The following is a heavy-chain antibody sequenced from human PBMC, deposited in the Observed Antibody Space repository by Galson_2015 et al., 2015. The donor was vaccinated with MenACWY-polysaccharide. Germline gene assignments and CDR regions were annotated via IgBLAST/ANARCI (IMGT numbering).Heavy chain of an antibody. J-gene: IGHJ4*02. Sequence: LEWLGRTYYRSKWSSYYGASVKGRITINPDTSKNQFSLQLNSVTPEDTAVYYCARIHSGSSSDFDYWGQGTLVTVSS. V-gene: IGHV6-1*01. CDR2: TYYRSKWSS. CDR3: ARIHSGSSSDFDY. D-gene: IGHD6-6*01.